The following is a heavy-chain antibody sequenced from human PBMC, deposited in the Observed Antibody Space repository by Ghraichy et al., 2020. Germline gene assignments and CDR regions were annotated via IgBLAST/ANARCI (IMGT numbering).Heavy chain of an antibody. D-gene: IGHD5-18*01. J-gene: IGHJ6*02. Sequence: SETLSLTCTVSGGSISSYYWSWIRQPAGKGLEWIGRIYTSGSTNYNPSLKSRVTMSVDTSKNQFSLKLSSVTAADTAVYYCARDYGYSYGSLTYYYGMDVWGQGTTVTVSS. CDR1: GGSISSYY. CDR2: IYTSGST. V-gene: IGHV4-4*07. CDR3: ARDYGYSYGSLTYYYGMDV.